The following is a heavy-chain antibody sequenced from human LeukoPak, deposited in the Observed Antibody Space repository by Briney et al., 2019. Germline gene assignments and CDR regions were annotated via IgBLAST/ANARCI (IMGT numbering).Heavy chain of an antibody. D-gene: IGHD6-13*01. CDR1: GSIFTSYR. Sequence: GAALKISCKGSGSIFTSYRIGWVRQLPGKGLEWMGIIYPGDSDTRYSPSFQGQVTISADKSISTAYLQWSSLKASDTAMYYCARQRRAAAASTKSYYFDYWGQGTLGTVSS. CDR3: ARQRRAAAASTKSYYFDY. CDR2: IYPGDSDT. J-gene: IGHJ4*02. V-gene: IGHV5-51*01.